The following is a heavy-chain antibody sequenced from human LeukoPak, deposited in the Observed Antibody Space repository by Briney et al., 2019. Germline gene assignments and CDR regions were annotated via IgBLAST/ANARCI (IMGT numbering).Heavy chain of an antibody. J-gene: IGHJ4*02. V-gene: IGHV3-30-3*01. Sequence: GGSLRLSCAASGFTFSSYAMHWVRQAPGKGLEWVAIISYDGNNKSYADSVKGRFTVSRYNSKNTLYLQMNSLRAEGTAVYYCTRDGDKYGSGTNFDYWGQGTLVTVSS. D-gene: IGHD3-10*01. CDR2: ISYDGNNK. CDR1: GFTFSSYA. CDR3: TRDGDKYGSGTNFDY.